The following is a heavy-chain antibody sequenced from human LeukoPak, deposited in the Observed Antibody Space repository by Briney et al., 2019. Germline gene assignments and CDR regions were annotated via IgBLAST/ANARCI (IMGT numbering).Heavy chain of an antibody. J-gene: IGHJ4*02. V-gene: IGHV4-4*07. CDR1: GGSISSYY. D-gene: IGHD4-23*01. CDR3: ARLTTVVSPDY. Sequence: SETLSLTCTVSGGSISSYYWNWIRQPAGKGLEWIGRIHSSGSTNYNPSLKSRVTISVDRSKNQFSLKLSSVTAADTAVYYCARLTTVVSPDYWGQGTLVTVSS. CDR2: IHSSGST.